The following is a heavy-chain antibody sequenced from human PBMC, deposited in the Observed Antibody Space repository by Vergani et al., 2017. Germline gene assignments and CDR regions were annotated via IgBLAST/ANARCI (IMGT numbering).Heavy chain of an antibody. J-gene: IGHJ4*02. CDR2: ISYDGSNK. CDR3: AREGLGQWLAPGY. CDR1: GFTFSSYG. V-gene: IGHV3-30*03. D-gene: IGHD6-19*01. Sequence: QVQLVESGGGVVQPGRSLRLSCAASGFTFSSYGMHWVRQAPGKGLEWVAVISYDGSNKYYADSVKGRFTISRDNSKNTLYLQMNSLRAEDTAVYYCAREGLGQWLAPGYWGQGTLVTVSS.